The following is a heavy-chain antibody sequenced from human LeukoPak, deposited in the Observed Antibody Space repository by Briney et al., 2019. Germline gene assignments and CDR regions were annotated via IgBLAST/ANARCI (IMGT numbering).Heavy chain of an antibody. Sequence: PGGSLRLSCAASGFTFSSYAMSWVRQAPGKGLEWVAAISGSGGSTYYADSVKGRFTISRDNSKNTLYLQMNSLRAEDTAVYYCAKSSGYYIEAYYYYYMDVWGKGTTVTVSS. CDR1: GFTFSSYA. J-gene: IGHJ6*03. CDR3: AKSSGYYIEAYYYYYMDV. V-gene: IGHV3-23*01. CDR2: ISGSGGST. D-gene: IGHD3-22*01.